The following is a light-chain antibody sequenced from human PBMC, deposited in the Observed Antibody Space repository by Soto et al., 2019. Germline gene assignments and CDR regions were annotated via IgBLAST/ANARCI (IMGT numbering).Light chain of an antibody. CDR2: SNN. V-gene: IGLV1-44*01. CDR1: SSNIGSNT. Sequence: QSVLTQPPSASGTPGQRVTISCSGSSSNIGSNTVNWYQQLPGTAPKLLIYSNNRRPSGVPDRFSDSKSGTSASLAISGLQSEDEADYHCAAWDDSLDGPGYVFGTGTKVTVL. CDR3: AAWDDSLDGPGYV. J-gene: IGLJ1*01.